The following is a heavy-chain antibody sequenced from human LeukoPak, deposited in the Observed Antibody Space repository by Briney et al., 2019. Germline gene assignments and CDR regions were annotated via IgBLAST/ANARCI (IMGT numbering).Heavy chain of an antibody. D-gene: IGHD2-8*02. V-gene: IGHV3-30-3*01. CDR1: GFTFSSYA. J-gene: IGHJ3*02. CDR2: ISYDGSNE. CDR3: ARELLWSDAFDI. Sequence: PGRSLRLSCAAAGFTFSSYAMHWVRQAPGKGLEWVAVISYDGSNEYYADSVKGRFTISRDNSKNTLYLQMNSLRAEDTAVYYCARELLWSDAFDIWGQGTMVTVSS.